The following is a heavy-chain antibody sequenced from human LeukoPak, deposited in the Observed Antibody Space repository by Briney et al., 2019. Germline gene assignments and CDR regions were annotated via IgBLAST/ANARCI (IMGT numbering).Heavy chain of an antibody. CDR3: ARQAAYSGFDP. V-gene: IGHV4-34*01. CDR1: GGSFSGYY. Sequence: PSETLSLTCAVYGGSFSGYYWSWTRQPPGKGLEWIGEIDRGGSTNYNPSLKSRVTMSVDTSKNQFSLKLSSVTAADTAVYYCARQAAYSGFDPWGQGTLVTVS. D-gene: IGHD2-21*01. CDR2: IDRGGST. J-gene: IGHJ5*02.